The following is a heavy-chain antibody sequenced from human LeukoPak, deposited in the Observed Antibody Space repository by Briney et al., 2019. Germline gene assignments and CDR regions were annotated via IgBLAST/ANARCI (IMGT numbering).Heavy chain of an antibody. CDR1: GFTFSTSV. Sequence: GGSLRLSCTGSGFTFSTSVQSWVRQAPGGGLDWVAYISSSSDTIVYADSVKGRFTSSRDNAKNSLYLQMNSLRAEDTAVYYCAGGFGSTTRYWTLDYWGRGTLVTVSS. CDR2: ISSSSDTI. CDR3: AGGFGSTTRYWTLDY. D-gene: IGHD2-2*03. J-gene: IGHJ4*02. V-gene: IGHV3-48*04.